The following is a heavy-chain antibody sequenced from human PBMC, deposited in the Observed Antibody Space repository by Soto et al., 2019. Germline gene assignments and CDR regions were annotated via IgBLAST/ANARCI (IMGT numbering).Heavy chain of an antibody. CDR3: QISSSSNWFDS. J-gene: IGHJ5*01. CDR1: GFTFGDYA. V-gene: IGHV3-49*03. D-gene: IGHD6-6*01. CDR2: IRSKAYGGTT. Sequence: AGGSLRLSCTASGFTFGDYAMSWFRQAPGKGLEWVGFIRSKAYGGTTEYAASVKGRFTISRDDSKSIAYLQMNSLKTEDTAVYYCQISSSSNWFDSWGQRPLVTVSS.